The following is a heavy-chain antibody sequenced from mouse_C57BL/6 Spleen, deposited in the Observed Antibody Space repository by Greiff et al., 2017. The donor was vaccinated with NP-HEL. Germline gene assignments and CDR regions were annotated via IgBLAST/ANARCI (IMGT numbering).Heavy chain of an antibody. Sequence: VQLQQSGAELVKPGASVTISCKASGYAFSSYWMNWVKQTPGKGLEWIGHIYPGAGDTNYNGKFKGKAPLTADKSSSTAYMQLSSLTSEDSAVYFYATTVVANYAMDYWGQGTSVTVSS. J-gene: IGHJ4*01. CDR1: GYAFSSYW. CDR2: IYPGAGDT. CDR3: ATTVVANYAMDY. V-gene: IGHV1-80*01. D-gene: IGHD1-1*01.